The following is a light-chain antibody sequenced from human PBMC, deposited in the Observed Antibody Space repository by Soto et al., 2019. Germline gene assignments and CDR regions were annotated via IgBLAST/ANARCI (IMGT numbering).Light chain of an antibody. CDR2: ADT. CDR1: NIETKR. J-gene: IGLJ3*02. Sequence: SYELTQPPSVSVAPGQTASVTCGGDNIETKRVHWYQRKPGQAPILVVYADTDRPSGIPDRFSGSNSGNTATLTISRVEAGDEAYYYSQVWDTYTLSGVFGGGTKLTVL. V-gene: IGLV3-21*02. CDR3: QVWDTYTLSGV.